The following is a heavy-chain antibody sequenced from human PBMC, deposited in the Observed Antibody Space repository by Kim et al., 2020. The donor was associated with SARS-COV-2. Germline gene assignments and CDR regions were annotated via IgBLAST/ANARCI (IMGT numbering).Heavy chain of an antibody. CDR3: AKDLTTQMATMNY. CDR2: ISYDGSNK. J-gene: IGHJ4*02. V-gene: IGHV3-30*18. D-gene: IGHD5-12*01. CDR1: GFTFSSYG. Sequence: GGSLRLSCAASGFTFSSYGMHWVRQAPGKGLEWVAVISYDGSNKYYADSVKGRFTISRDNSKNTLYLQMNSLRAEDTAVYYCAKDLTTQMATMNYWGQGTLVTVSS.